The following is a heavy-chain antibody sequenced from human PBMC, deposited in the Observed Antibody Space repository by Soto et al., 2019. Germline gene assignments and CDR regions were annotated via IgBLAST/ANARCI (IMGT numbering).Heavy chain of an antibody. Sequence: ASVKVSCKASGYTFTGYYMHWVLQAPGQGLEWMGWINPNSGGTNYAQKFQGRVTMTRDTSISTAYMELSRLRSDDTAVYYCAREIKVVWYSSGWFDPWGQGTLVTV. CDR1: GYTFTGYY. V-gene: IGHV1-2*02. CDR2: INPNSGGT. CDR3: AREIKVVWYSSGWFDP. D-gene: IGHD6-19*01. J-gene: IGHJ5*02.